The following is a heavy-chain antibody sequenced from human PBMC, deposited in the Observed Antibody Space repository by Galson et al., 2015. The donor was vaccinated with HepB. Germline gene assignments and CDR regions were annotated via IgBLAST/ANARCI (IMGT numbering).Heavy chain of an antibody. CDR2: ISSSSSYI. Sequence: SLRLSCAASGFTFSSYSMNWVRQAPGKGLEWVSSISSSSSYIYYADSVKGRFTISRDNAKNSLYLQMNSLRAEDTAVYYCARDQGTDMAFDSYYYGMDVWGQGTTVTVSS. J-gene: IGHJ6*02. CDR3: ARDQGTDMAFDSYYYGMDV. D-gene: IGHD1-14*01. CDR1: GFTFSSYS. V-gene: IGHV3-21*01.